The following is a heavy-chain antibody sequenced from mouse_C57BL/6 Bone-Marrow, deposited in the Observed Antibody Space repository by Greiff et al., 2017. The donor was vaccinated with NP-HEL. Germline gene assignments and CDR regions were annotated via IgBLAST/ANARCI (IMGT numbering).Heavy chain of an antibody. J-gene: IGHJ3*01. Sequence: QVQLQQSGAELVRPGASVKLSCKASGYTFTDYYINWVKQRPGQGLEWIARIYPGSGNTYYNEKFKGKATLTAEKSSSTAYMQLSSLTSEDSAVYFCARGKYYYGSRAWFAYWGQGTLVTVSA. V-gene: IGHV1-76*01. CDR2: IYPGSGNT. CDR1: GYTFTDYY. D-gene: IGHD1-1*01. CDR3: ARGKYYYGSRAWFAY.